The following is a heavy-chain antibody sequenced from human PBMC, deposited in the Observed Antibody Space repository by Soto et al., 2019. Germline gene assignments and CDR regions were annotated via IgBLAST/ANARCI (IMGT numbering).Heavy chain of an antibody. CDR2: IYPGDSDT. V-gene: IGHV5-51*01. CDR3: ARSIAAPRGYYYYGMDV. CDR1: GYSFTSYW. D-gene: IGHD6-6*01. J-gene: IGHJ6*02. Sequence: GQALKISCKRSGYSFTSYWSGRVRQMHGKGLEWMGIIYPGDSDTRYSPSFQGQVTISADKSISTAYLQWSSLKASDTAMYYCARSIAAPRGYYYYGMDVWGQGTTVTVSS.